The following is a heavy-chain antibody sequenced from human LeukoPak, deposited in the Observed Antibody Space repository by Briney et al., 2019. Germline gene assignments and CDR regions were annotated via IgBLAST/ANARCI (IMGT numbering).Heavy chain of an antibody. J-gene: IGHJ4*02. V-gene: IGHV3-74*01. D-gene: IGHD6-13*01. CDR3: VRQQLVHIDY. CDR2: INSDGTST. Sequence: GGSLRLSCAASGFPFSAYFMDWLRQAPGKGLVWVSRINSDGTSTSYADSVRGQFTISRDNAKNTLFLQMNSLRAEDTAVYYCVRQQLVHIDYWGQGNLVTVSS. CDR1: GFPFSAYF.